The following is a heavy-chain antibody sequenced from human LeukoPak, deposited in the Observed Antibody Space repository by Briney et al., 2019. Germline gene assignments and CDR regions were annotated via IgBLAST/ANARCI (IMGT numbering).Heavy chain of an antibody. Sequence: GGSLRLSCAASGFTFSDYYMSWIRQAPGKGLEWVSYISGSSSYTNYADSVKGRFTISRDNAKNSLYLQMNSLRAEDTAVYYCAREYSSGWYGYWGRGTLVTVSS. D-gene: IGHD6-19*01. CDR2: ISGSSSYT. V-gene: IGHV3-11*06. CDR1: GFTFSDYY. J-gene: IGHJ4*02. CDR3: AREYSSGWYGY.